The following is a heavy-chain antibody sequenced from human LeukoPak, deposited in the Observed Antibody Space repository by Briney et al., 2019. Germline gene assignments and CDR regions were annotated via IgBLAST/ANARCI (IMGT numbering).Heavy chain of an antibody. V-gene: IGHV3-48*01. CDR2: ISSSSSTI. J-gene: IGHJ4*02. D-gene: IGHD3-22*01. CDR3: AKGARVGYYDS. CDR1: GFTFSNYA. Sequence: GGSLRLSCAASGFTFSNYAMSWVRQAPGKGLKWVSYISSSSSTIYYADSVKGRFTISRDNAMNSVYLQMNSLRAEDTAVYYCAKGARVGYYDSWSQGTLVTVSS.